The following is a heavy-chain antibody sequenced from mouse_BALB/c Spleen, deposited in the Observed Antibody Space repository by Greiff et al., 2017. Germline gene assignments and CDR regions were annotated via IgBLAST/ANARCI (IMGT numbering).Heavy chain of an antibody. CDR2: IWSDGST. CDR3: ARHASYGNYDAWFAY. D-gene: IGHD2-1*01. J-gene: IGHJ3*01. Sequence: VKLMESGPDLVAPSQSLSITCTVSGFSLTSYGVHWVRQPPGKGLEWLVVIWSDGSTTYNSALKSRLSISKDNSKSQVFLKMNSLQTDDTAMYYCARHASYGNYDAWFAYWGQGTLVTVSA. CDR1: GFSLTSYG. V-gene: IGHV2-6-2*01.